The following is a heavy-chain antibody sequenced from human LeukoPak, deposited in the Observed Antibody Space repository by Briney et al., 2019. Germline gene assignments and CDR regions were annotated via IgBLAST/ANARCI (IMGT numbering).Heavy chain of an antibody. CDR3: AKSSGNSYMYNFDY. CDR2: INPNSGVT. Sequence: GASVKVSCKASGYTYSDYYMHWVRQAPGQGLEWMGWINPNSGVTNYAQKFQGRVTMTRDTSITTTYMELSRLTFDDKAVYYCAKSSGNSYMYNFDYWGQGTLVTVSS. CDR1: GYTYSDYY. D-gene: IGHD5-18*01. V-gene: IGHV1-2*02. J-gene: IGHJ4*02.